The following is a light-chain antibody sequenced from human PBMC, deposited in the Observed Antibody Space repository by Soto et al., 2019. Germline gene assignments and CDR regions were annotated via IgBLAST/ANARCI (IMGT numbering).Light chain of an antibody. CDR2: WAS. Sequence: DIVMTQSPDSLAVSLGERATINCKSSQSVLYSSNNKNYLAWYQQKPGQPPKLLIYWASTRESGVPDRFSGSGSVTDFTLTISSLQAEDVAVYYCQQYYSTPLTFDGGTKVEIK. CDR3: QQYYSTPLT. CDR1: QSVLYSSNNKNY. J-gene: IGKJ4*01. V-gene: IGKV4-1*01.